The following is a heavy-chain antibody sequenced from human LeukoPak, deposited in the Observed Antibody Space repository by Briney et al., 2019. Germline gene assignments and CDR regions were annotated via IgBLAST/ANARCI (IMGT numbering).Heavy chain of an antibody. D-gene: IGHD3-3*01. CDR2: TNPNSGGT. J-gene: IGHJ5*02. CDR3: AREAQYDFWSGRLTNGGFDP. Sequence: ASVKVSCKASGYTFTGYYMHWVRQAPGQGLEWMGWTNPNSGGTNYAQKFQGRVTMTRDTSISTTYMELSRLRSDDTAVYYCAREAQYDFWSGRLTNGGFDPWGQGTLVTVSS. V-gene: IGHV1-2*02. CDR1: GYTFTGYY.